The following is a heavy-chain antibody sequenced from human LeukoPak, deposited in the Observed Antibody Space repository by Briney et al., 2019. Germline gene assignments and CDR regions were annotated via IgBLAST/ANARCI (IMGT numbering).Heavy chain of an antibody. CDR1: GGSISSGSYY. CDR2: IYTSGST. V-gene: IGHV4-61*02. CDR3: ARVRTRLYCSSTSCRYWYFDL. J-gene: IGHJ2*01. D-gene: IGHD2-2*01. Sequence: KPSQTLSLTCTVSGGSISSGSYYWSWLRQPAGKGLEWIGRIYTSGSTNYNPSLKSRVTISVDTSKNQFSLKLSSVTAADTAVYYCARVRTRLYCSSTSCRYWYFDLWGRGTLVTVSS.